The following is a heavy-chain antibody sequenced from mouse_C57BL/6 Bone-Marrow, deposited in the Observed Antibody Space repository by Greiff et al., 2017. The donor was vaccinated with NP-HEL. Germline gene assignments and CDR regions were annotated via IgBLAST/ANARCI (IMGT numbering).Heavy chain of an antibody. D-gene: IGHD1-1*01. CDR3: AAPTEGYFDV. J-gene: IGHJ1*03. Sequence: VKLMESGPGLVQPSQSLSITCTVSGFSLTSYGVHWVRQSPGKGLEWLGVIWSGGSTDYNAAFISRLSISKDNSKSQVFFKMNSLQADDTAIYYCAAPTEGYFDVWGTGTTVTVSS. V-gene: IGHV2-2*01. CDR2: IWSGGST. CDR1: GFSLTSYG.